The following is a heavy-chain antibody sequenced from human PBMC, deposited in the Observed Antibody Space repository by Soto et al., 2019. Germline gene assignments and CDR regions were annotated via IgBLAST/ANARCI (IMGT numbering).Heavy chain of an antibody. CDR3: AKRPYGSGNYYLDY. CDR1: GFTFPSYA. D-gene: IGHD3-10*01. CDR2: ISYGGGST. Sequence: GGSLRLSCGSFGFTFPSYAMRWVRQAAGKGLDWVSTISYGGGSTYYTDSVKGRFTISRDNSKNTLSLQMNSLRAEDTAVYYCAKRPYGSGNYYLDYWGQGP. J-gene: IGHJ4*02. V-gene: IGHV3-23*01.